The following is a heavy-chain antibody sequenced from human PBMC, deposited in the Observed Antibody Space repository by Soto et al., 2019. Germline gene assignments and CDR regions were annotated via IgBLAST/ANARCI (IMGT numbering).Heavy chain of an antibody. J-gene: IGHJ4*02. V-gene: IGHV4-31*03. Sequence: PSETLCLTCIVSDFSISSGCYYWSWIHQHPGKGLEWIGYIYYSGSTYYNPSLKSRVTISVDTSKNQFSLKLSSVTAADTAVYYCARAGITITYGLFDYWGQGTPVPVSS. D-gene: IGHD3-10*01. CDR1: DFSISSGCYY. CDR2: IYYSGST. CDR3: ARAGITITYGLFDY.